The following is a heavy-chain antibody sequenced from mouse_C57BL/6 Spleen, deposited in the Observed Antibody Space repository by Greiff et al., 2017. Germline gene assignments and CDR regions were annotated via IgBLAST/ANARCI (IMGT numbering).Heavy chain of an antibody. J-gene: IGHJ2*01. V-gene: IGHV1-82*01. Sequence: QVQLQQSGPELVKPGASVKISCKASGYAFSSSWMNWVKQRPGKGLEWIGRVYPGDGDTNYNGKFKGKATLTADKSSSTAYMQLSSLTSEDSAVYFWASYYGSIPYYFDYWGQGTTLTVSS. CDR1: GYAFSSSW. D-gene: IGHD1-1*01. CDR2: VYPGDGDT. CDR3: ASYYGSIPYYFDY.